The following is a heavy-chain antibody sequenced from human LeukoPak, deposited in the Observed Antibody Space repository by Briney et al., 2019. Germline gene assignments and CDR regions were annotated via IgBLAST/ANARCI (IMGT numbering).Heavy chain of an antibody. CDR3: ARERVVSDYNWIDP. CDR1: GASFSGYS. Sequence: SETLSLTCAVHGASFSGYSWGWIRKSPGKGLEWIGEVNRVGYTIYNPSLKSRVSISIDTSTTQFSLRLTSVTVADTAVYFCARERVVSDYNWIDPWGQGTLVTVSS. CDR2: VNRVGYT. V-gene: IGHV4-34*01. D-gene: IGHD6-25*01. J-gene: IGHJ5*02.